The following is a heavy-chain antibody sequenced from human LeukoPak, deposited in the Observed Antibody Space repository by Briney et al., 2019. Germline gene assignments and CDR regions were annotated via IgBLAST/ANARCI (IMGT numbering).Heavy chain of an antibody. J-gene: IGHJ6*02. CDR3: ATVRGARGYYYYGMDV. Sequence: SETLSLTCAVYGRSFSGDYWSWIRQPPGKGLEWIGEINHSGSTNYNPSLKSRVTISVDTSKNQFSLKVTSVTAADTAVYYCATVRGARGYYYYGMDVWGQGTTVTVSS. V-gene: IGHV4-34*01. D-gene: IGHD3-10*01. CDR2: INHSGST. CDR1: GRSFSGDY.